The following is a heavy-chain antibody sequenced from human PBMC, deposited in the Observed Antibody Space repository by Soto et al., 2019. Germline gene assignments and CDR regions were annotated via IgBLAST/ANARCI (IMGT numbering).Heavy chain of an antibody. CDR3: VNLAGTLSFPQDDY. J-gene: IGHJ4*02. V-gene: IGHV3-23*01. Sequence: PGGSLRLSCAASGFTSSSYAMSWVRQAPGKGLEWVSAISGSGGSTYYADSVKGRFTISRDNSKNTLYLQMNSLRAEDTAVYYCVNLAGTLSFPQDDYWGQGTLVTVSS. CDR2: ISGSGGST. D-gene: IGHD6-13*01. CDR1: GFTSSSYA.